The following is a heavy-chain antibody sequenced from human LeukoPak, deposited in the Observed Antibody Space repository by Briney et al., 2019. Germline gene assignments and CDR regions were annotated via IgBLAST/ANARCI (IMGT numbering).Heavy chain of an antibody. CDR3: ARVRYDFWSEVLDY. D-gene: IGHD3-3*01. J-gene: IGHJ4*02. Sequence: SETLSLTCTVSGGSISSYYWSWIRQPPGKGLEWIGYIYYSGSTNYNPSLKSRVTISVDTSKNQFSLKLSSVTAADTAVYYCARVRYDFWSEVLDYWGQGTLVTVSS. CDR1: GGSISSYY. V-gene: IGHV4-59*01. CDR2: IYYSGST.